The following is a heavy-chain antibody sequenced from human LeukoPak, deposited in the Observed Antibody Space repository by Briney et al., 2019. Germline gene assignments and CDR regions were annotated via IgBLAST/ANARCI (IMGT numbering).Heavy chain of an antibody. CDR2: IYYSGST. J-gene: IGHJ5*02. CDR3: ARDSGTTGEVKFDP. Sequence: SETLSLTCTVSGGSISSYYWSWIRQPPGKGLEWIGYIYYSGSTNYNPALQSRLTISIDTSKNQFSLKLMSVTAADTAVYYCARDSGTTGEVKFDPWGQGTLVTVSS. D-gene: IGHD3-16*01. V-gene: IGHV4-59*12. CDR1: GGSISSYY.